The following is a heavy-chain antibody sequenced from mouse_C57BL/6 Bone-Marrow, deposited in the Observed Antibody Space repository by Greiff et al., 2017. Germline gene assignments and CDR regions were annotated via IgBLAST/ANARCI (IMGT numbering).Heavy chain of an antibody. CDR1: GFSLTSYG. Sequence: VMLVESGPGLVQPSQSLSITCTVSGFSLTSYGVHWVRQSPGKGLEWLGVIWSGGSTDYNAAFISRLSISKDNSKSQVFFKMNSLQADDTAIYYCASKGGYFDYWGQGTTLTVSS. J-gene: IGHJ2*01. CDR3: ASKGGYFDY. CDR2: IWSGGST. V-gene: IGHV2-2*01.